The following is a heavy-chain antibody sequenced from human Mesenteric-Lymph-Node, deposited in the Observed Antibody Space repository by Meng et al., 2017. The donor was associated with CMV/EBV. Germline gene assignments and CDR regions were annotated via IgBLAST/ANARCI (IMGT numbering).Heavy chain of an antibody. CDR1: GFTFTDYG. J-gene: IGHJ5*02. CDR2: ISYGGTKK. CDR3: ASYRYGTKDGHVLA. D-gene: IGHD1-1*01. Sequence: GESLKISCAASGFTFTDYGMYGVRQAPGKGREWAAVISYGGTKKRYADSVKGRFTVSRDNAKDTLYLQMNSLRAEDTAVYYCASYRYGTKDGHVLAWGQGTLVTVSS. V-gene: IGHV3-30*04.